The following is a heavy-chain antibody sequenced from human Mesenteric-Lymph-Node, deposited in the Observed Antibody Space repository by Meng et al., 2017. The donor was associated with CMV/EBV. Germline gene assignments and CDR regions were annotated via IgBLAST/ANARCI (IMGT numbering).Heavy chain of an antibody. J-gene: IGHJ3*02. CDR2: IKQDGSEK. V-gene: IGHV3-7*01. CDR3: ARAIRYFDWLLQAFDM. D-gene: IGHD3-9*01. Sequence: GGSLRLSCAASGFTFSSYWMSWVRQDPGKGLQWVANIKQDGSEKYYVDSVKGRFTISRDNAKNSLYLQMNSLRAEDTAVYYCARAIRYFDWLLQAFDMWGQGTMVTVSS. CDR1: GFTFSSYW.